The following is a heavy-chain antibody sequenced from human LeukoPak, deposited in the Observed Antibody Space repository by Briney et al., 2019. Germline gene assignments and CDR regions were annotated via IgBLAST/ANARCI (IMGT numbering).Heavy chain of an antibody. V-gene: IGHV4-59*08. Sequence: PSETLSLTCTVSSGSISSFYWSWIRQPPGKGLEWIGYIYYTGSTNYNPSLKSRLTMSVDTSKKQFSLKLSSVTAADTAVYYCARLPGFRDAFDIWGQGTMVTVYS. CDR2: IYYTGST. CDR3: ARLPGFRDAFDI. CDR1: SGSISSFY. J-gene: IGHJ3*02.